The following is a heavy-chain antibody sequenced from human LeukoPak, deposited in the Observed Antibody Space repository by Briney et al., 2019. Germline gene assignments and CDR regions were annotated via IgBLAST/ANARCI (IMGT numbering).Heavy chain of an antibody. V-gene: IGHV3-7*01. J-gene: IGHJ4*02. Sequence: GGSLRLSCAASGFTFSSYWMSWVRQAPGKGLEWVANIKQDGSEKYYVDSVKGRFTISRDNAKNSLYLQMNSLRAEDTAVYYCARDGGYGDYPVLYWGQGTLVTVSS. CDR3: ARDGGYGDYPVLY. D-gene: IGHD4-17*01. CDR1: GFTFSSYW. CDR2: IKQDGSEK.